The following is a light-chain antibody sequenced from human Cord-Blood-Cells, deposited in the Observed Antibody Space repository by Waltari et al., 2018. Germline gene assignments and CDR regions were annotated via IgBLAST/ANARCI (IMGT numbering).Light chain of an antibody. CDR3: QQYYSTPYT. V-gene: IGKV4-1*01. Sequence: DIVMTQSPDSLVVSLGERATIYCKSRQCVLYHTNNKNHLAWYQQKPGQPPKLLMCLTSTRESDIPDRFSGSSSVTDFTLTISRLQAEGVAVYYCQQYYSTPYTFGHGTKLEIK. CDR2: LTS. J-gene: IGKJ2*01. CDR1: QCVLYHTNNKNH.